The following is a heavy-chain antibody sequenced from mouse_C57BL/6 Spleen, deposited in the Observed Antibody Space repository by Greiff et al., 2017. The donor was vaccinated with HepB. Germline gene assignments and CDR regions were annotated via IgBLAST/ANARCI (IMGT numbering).Heavy chain of an antibody. V-gene: IGHV1-22*01. CDR1: GYTFTDYN. D-gene: IGHD1-1*01. Sequence: EVQLQQSGPELVKPGASVKMSCKASGYTFTDYNMHWVKQSHGKSLEWIEYINPNNGGTSYNQKFKGKATLTVNKSSSTADMELRSLTSEDSAVYYCARDYYYGSSSYAMDYWGQGTSVTVSS. CDR2: INPNNGGT. J-gene: IGHJ4*01. CDR3: ARDYYYGSSSYAMDY.